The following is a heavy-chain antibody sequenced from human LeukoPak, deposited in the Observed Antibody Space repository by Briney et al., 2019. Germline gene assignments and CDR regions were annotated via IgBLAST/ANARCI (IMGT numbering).Heavy chain of an antibody. D-gene: IGHD5-18*01. V-gene: IGHV3-23*01. CDR3: ARGGRGYSYGNLDY. CDR2: IYSAGST. CDR1: GLAFNMFA. J-gene: IGHJ4*02. Sequence: GGSLRLSCAGTGLAFNMFAIDWVRQAPGRGLEWVSIIYSAGSTYYADSVKGRFTISRDSSKNMMYLQMNSLRAEDTAVYYCARGGRGYSYGNLDYWGQGTLVTVSS.